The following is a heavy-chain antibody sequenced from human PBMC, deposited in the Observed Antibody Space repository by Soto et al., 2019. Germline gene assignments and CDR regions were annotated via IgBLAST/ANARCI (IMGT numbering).Heavy chain of an antibody. D-gene: IGHD4-17*01. CDR2: IYYSGSA. V-gene: IGHV4-39*01. Sequence: QVQLQESGPGLVKPSETLSLTCTVSGGSIRSSTYYWGWIRQPPGKGREWIGFIYYSGSAYYNPSLKSRVTISVDTSKNQFSLKLTSVTAADTAVFYCARHGVDYGDYASYYYYGMDVWGRGTTVTVSS. J-gene: IGHJ6*02. CDR1: GGSIRSSTYY. CDR3: ARHGVDYGDYASYYYYGMDV.